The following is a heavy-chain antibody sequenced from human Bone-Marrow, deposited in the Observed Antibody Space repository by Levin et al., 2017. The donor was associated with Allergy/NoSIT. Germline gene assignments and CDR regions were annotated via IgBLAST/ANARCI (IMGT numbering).Heavy chain of an antibody. CDR2: VSHSGNT. J-gene: IGHJ5*02. V-gene: IGHV4-39*01. Sequence: SQTLSLPCPVSGGSISTNGYYWVWIRQPPGKGLEWIGSVSHSGNTYYNPSLKSRVPISVDTSDNQVSLKVTSVTAADTAVYYCASNWYLDWLRGWFDPWGQGTLVTVSS. CDR1: GGSISTNGYY. CDR3: ASNWYLDWLRGWFDP. D-gene: IGHD3-9*01.